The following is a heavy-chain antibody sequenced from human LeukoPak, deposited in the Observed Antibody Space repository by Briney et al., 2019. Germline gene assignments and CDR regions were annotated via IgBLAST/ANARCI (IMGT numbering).Heavy chain of an antibody. CDR2: IYYSGST. CDR1: GGSISSSSYY. J-gene: IGHJ6*03. V-gene: IGHV4-39*01. CDR3: ARLKADSSGPYYYYYYMDV. Sequence: SETLSLTCTVSGGSISSSSYYWGWIRQPPGKGLEWIGSIYYSGSTYYNPSLKSRVTISVDTSKNQFSLKLRSVTAADTAVYYCARLKADSSGPYYYYYYMDVWGKGTTVTISS. D-gene: IGHD3-22*01.